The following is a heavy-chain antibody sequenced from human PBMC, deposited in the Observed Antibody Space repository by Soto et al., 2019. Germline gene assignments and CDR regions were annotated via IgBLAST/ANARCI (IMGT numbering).Heavy chain of an antibody. D-gene: IGHD3-10*01. Sequence: QVQLVQSGAAVKKPGASVKISCKASGYTFTSYYMHWVRQAPGQGLEWMGVINPSGSDTIYAPKFQGRVTMISDTSASIVYMGLNSLRSEDTAVYYCARESSYLPRHGMDVWGQGTTVTVSS. CDR1: GYTFTSYY. V-gene: IGHV1-46*01. CDR3: ARESSYLPRHGMDV. CDR2: INPSGSDT. J-gene: IGHJ6*02.